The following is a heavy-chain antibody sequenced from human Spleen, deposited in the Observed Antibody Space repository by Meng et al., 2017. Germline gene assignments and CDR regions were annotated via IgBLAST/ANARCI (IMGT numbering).Heavy chain of an antibody. CDR3: AGGGGGWSTGY. J-gene: IGHJ4*02. Sequence: QLQPGQPGAEMKKPDASLGCSCAASGYTFTSYDMHWVRQATGQGLEWLGWMKPNSGNTAYAQKFKGRVTMTKITSISTAYMELISLGSEDTAVYYCAGGGGGWSTGYWGQGTLVTVSS. CDR1: GYTFTSYD. V-gene: IGHV1-8*01. CDR2: MKPNSGNT. D-gene: IGHD6-19*01.